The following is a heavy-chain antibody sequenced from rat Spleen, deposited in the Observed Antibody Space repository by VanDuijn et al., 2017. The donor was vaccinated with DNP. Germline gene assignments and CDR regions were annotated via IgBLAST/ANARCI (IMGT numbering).Heavy chain of an antibody. CDR3: ASLILPNWFAY. J-gene: IGHJ3*01. Sequence: EVQLVESGGGLVQPGRSMKLSGAVSGFTFSNYYMAWVRQAPTKGLEWFASISTGGGNTYYRASLKGRFTISRDNAKSTLYLQMESLRPEETATYYCASLILPNWFAYCGQGTLVTVSS. CDR2: ISTGGGNT. V-gene: IGHV5S11*01. D-gene: IGHD1-1*01. CDR1: GFTFSNYY.